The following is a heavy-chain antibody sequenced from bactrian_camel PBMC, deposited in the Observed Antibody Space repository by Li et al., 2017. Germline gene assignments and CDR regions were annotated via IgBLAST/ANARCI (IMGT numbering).Heavy chain of an antibody. CDR1: GNTDDATC. CDR2: IDSNGKA. J-gene: IGHJ4*01. CDR3: FCPSKSPRDNY. V-gene: IGHV3S53*01. Sequence: VQLVESGGGSVQAGGSLRLSCEASGNTDDATCMGWFRQISGGQRVGVATIDSNGKATYETSLEGRFTISKDDAKNTLYLQMDNLKPEDTAMYYCFCPSKSPRDNYWGQGTQVTVS.